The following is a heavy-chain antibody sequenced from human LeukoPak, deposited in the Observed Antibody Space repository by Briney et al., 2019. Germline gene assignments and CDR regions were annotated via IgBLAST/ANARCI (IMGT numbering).Heavy chain of an antibody. V-gene: IGHV3-21*01. CDR3: ARGGYSSGWYPQTDAFDI. Sequence: PGGSLRLSCAASGFTFSSYGMNWVRQAPGKGLEWVSSISSSSSYIYYADSVKGRFTISRDNAKNSLYLQMNSLRAEDTAVYYCARGGYSSGWYPQTDAFDIWGQGTMVTVSS. D-gene: IGHD6-19*01. CDR2: ISSSSSYI. J-gene: IGHJ3*02. CDR1: GFTFSSYG.